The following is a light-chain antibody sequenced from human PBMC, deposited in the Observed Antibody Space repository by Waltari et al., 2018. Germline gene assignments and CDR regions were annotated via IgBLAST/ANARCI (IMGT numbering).Light chain of an antibody. V-gene: IGLV2-23*02. J-gene: IGLJ2*01. CDR3: CSYAGTSTVI. Sequence: QSALTQPASVSGSPGQSIPISCPGTSSDVGAYNFVSWYQQHPGKAPKFMIYDVSKRPSGVSNRFSGSKSGNTASLTISGLQAEDEADYYCCSYAGTSTVIFGGGTKLTVL. CDR2: DVS. CDR1: SSDVGAYNF.